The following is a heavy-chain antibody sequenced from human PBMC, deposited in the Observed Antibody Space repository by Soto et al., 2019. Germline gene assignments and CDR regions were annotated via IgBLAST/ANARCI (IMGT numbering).Heavy chain of an antibody. J-gene: IGHJ4*02. CDR2: IYYSGST. Sequence: QLQLQESGPGLVKPSETLFLTCTVSGGSISSSSYYWGWIRQPPGKGLEWIGSIYYSGSTYYNPSLKSRVTISVDTSKNQFSLKLSSVTAADTAVYYCATPIAVAGSYYFDYWGQGTLVTVSS. CDR3: ATPIAVAGSYYFDY. CDR1: GGSISSSSYY. D-gene: IGHD6-19*01. V-gene: IGHV4-39*01.